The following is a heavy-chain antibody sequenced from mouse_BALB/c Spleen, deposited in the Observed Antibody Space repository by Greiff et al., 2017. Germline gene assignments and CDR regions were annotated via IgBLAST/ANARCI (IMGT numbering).Heavy chain of an antibody. J-gene: IGHJ4*01. CDR1: GFTFSSFG. Sequence: DVQLQESGGGLVQPGGSRKLSCAASGFTFSSFGMHWVRQAPEKGLEWVAYISSGSSTIYYADTVKGRFTISRDNPKNTLFLQMTSLRSEDTAMYYCARAYYGSSYAMDYWGQGTSVTVSS. D-gene: IGHD1-1*01. V-gene: IGHV5-17*02. CDR3: ARAYYGSSYAMDY. CDR2: ISSGSSTI.